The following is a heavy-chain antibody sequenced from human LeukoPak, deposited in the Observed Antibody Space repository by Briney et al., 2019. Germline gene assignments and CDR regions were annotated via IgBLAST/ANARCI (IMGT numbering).Heavy chain of an antibody. V-gene: IGHV3-23*01. CDR3: AKGSSSWYVEEYYFDY. CDR2: ISGSGGST. CDR1: GFTFSSYA. D-gene: IGHD6-13*01. J-gene: IGHJ4*02. Sequence: PGGSLRLSCAASGFTFSSYAMSWVRQAPGKGLEWVSAISGSGGSTYYADSAKGRFTISRDNSKNTLYLQMNSLRAEDTAVYYCAKGSSSWYVEEYYFDYWGQGTLVTVSS.